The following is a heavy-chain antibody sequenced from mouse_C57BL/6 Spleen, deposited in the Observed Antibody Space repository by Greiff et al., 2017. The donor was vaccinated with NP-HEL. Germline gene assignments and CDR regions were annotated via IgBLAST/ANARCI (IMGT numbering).Heavy chain of an antibody. Sequence: EVQVVESGGDLVKPGGSLKLSCAASGFTFSSYGMSWVRQTPDKRLEWVATISSGGSYTYYPDSVKGRFTISRDNAKNTLYLQMSSLKSEDTAMYYCARQSTTVAFDYWGQGTTLTVSS. CDR1: GFTFSSYG. J-gene: IGHJ2*01. CDR3: ARQSTTVAFDY. CDR2: ISSGGSYT. D-gene: IGHD1-1*01. V-gene: IGHV5-6*01.